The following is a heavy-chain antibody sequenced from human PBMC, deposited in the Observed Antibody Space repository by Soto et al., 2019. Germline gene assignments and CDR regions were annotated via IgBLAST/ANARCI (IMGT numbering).Heavy chain of an antibody. D-gene: IGHD3-22*01. CDR1: GGSISSYY. V-gene: IGHV4-59*01. CDR2: IYYSGST. J-gene: IGHJ5*02. CDR3: ARVKPDDYDSSGYWFDP. Sequence: SETLSLTCTVSGGSISSYYWSWIRQPPGKGLEWIGYIYYSGSTNYNPSLKSRVTISVDTSKNQFSLKLSSVTAADTAVYYCARVKPDDYDSSGYWFDPWGQGTLVTVSS.